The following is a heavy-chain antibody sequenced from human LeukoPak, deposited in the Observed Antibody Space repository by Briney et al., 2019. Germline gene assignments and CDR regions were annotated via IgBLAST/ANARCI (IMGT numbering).Heavy chain of an antibody. CDR2: IKQDGSEK. CDR3: ARDYGDYYFDY. J-gene: IGHJ4*02. D-gene: IGHD4-17*01. V-gene: IGHV3-7*05. CDR1: GFTFSTYW. Sequence: GGSLRLSCAASGFTFSTYWMSWVRQAPGKGLEWVANIKQDGSEKYYVDSVKGRFTISRDNAKNSLYLQMNSLRAEDTAVYYCARDYGDYYFDYWGQGTLVTVSS.